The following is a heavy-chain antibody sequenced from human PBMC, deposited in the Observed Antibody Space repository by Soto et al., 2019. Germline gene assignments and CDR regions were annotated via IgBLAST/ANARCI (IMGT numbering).Heavy chain of an antibody. D-gene: IGHD2-15*01. Sequence: QVQLQESGPGLVKPSGTLSLTCAVSGGSISSSNWWSWVRQPPGKGLEWIGEIYHSGSTNYNPSPPSPVTISVAISNPQFPLSLSSVTAADTAVYYCATARRASCIGGSCSSGLHGMAVWGPGTTVTVSS. V-gene: IGHV4-4*02. J-gene: IGHJ6*02. CDR1: GGSISSSNW. CDR3: ATARRASCIGGSCSSGLHGMAV. CDR2: IYHSGST.